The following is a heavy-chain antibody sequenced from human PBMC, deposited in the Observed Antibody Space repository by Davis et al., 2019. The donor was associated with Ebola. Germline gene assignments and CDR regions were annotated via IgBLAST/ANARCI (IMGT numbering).Heavy chain of an antibody. D-gene: IGHD1-7*01. CDR3: ARGRDNWNYADMDV. J-gene: IGHJ6*03. CDR2: IIPFLGIP. CDR1: GGTFSTYA. V-gene: IGHV1-69*10. Sequence: SVKVSCKASGGTFSTYAISWVRQAPGQGLEWMGGIIPFLGIPNYAQKFQGRVTITRNTSINTAYMELSSLRSEDTAVYYCARGRDNWNYADMDVWGKGTTVTVSS.